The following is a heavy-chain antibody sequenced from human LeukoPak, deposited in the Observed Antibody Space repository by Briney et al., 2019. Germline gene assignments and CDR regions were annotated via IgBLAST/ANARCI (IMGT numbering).Heavy chain of an antibody. CDR3: AKSNGYGLVDI. J-gene: IGHJ3*02. Sequence: SETLSLTCTVSGAFISSYYWSWIRQPPGKGLEWIGNIFYSGSTYYSPSLKSRVTISLDTSRNQFSLKLNSVTAADTAVYYCAKSNGYGLVDIWGQGTMVTVSS. V-gene: IGHV4-59*12. D-gene: IGHD3-10*01. CDR1: GAFISSYY. CDR2: IFYSGST.